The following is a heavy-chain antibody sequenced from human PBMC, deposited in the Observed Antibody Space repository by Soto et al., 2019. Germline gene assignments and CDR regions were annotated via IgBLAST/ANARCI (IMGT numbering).Heavy chain of an antibody. D-gene: IGHD6-13*01. CDR3: ARDLPSSSWYYFDY. V-gene: IGHV4-61*01. CDR1: GGSVSSGSYY. Sequence: PSETLSLTCTVSGGSVSSGSYYWSWIRQPPGKGLEWIGYIYYSGSTNYNPSLKSRVTISVDTSKSQFSLKLSSVTAADTAVYYCARDLPSSSWYYFDYWGQGTLVTVSS. CDR2: IYYSGST. J-gene: IGHJ4*02.